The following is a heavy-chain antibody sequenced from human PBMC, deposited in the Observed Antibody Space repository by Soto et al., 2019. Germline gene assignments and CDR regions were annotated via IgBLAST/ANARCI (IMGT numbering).Heavy chain of an antibody. D-gene: IGHD2-8*01. CDR3: ARLIGNSWLDS. Sequence: QTLSLTCVISGDSVSTNSATWDCIRQSPSRGLEWLGRTYYRSKWDNDYAVSVKGRITINPDTSNNQLSLQLNSVTPDDPALYYCARLIGNSWLDSWGQGILVTVSS. J-gene: IGHJ5*01. CDR2: TYYRSKWDN. CDR1: GDSVSTNSAT. V-gene: IGHV6-1*01.